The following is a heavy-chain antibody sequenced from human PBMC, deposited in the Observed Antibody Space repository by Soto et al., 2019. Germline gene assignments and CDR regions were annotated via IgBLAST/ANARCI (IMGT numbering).Heavy chain of an antibody. CDR2: ITGSGGGT. J-gene: IGHJ4*02. CDR1: GFTFSNYA. Sequence: EVQLLESGGGLVQPGGSLRLSCAASGFTFSNYAMTWVRQAPGKGLEWVSVITGSGGGTYFVDSVKGRFTISRDNSKNTVYLQMNLLISEDPAVYYCATRPIPAAGFDYWGQGILVTVSS. D-gene: IGHD6-13*01. CDR3: ATRPIPAAGFDY. V-gene: IGHV3-23*01.